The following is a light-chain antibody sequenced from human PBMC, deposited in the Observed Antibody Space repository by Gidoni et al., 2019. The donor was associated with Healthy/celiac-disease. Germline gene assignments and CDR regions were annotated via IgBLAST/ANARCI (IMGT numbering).Light chain of an antibody. V-gene: IGKV2-28*01. CDR3: MQALQTPFT. CDR2: LGS. Sequence: DIVMTQSPLSLPVTPGEPASISCRSSQSLLHSNGYNYLVWYLQKPGQSPQLLIYLGSNRASGVPDRFSGSGSGTDFTLKISRVEAEDVGVYYCMQALQTPFTFGPGTEVDIK. J-gene: IGKJ3*01. CDR1: QSLLHSNGYNY.